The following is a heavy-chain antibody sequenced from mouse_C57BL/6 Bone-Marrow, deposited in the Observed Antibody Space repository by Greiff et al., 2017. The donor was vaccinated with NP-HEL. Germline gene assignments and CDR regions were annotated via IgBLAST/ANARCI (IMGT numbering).Heavy chain of an antibody. CDR2: IRSKSNNYAT. CDR1: GFSFNTYA. J-gene: IGHJ2*01. Sequence: EVQLVESGGGLVQPKGSLKLSCAASGFSFNTYAMNWVRQAPGKGLEWVARIRSKSNNYATYYADSVKDRFTISRDDSESMLYLQMNNLKIEDTAMYYCVRHGRLNYFDYWGQGTTLTVSS. CDR3: VRHGRLNYFDY. D-gene: IGHD3-2*02. V-gene: IGHV10-1*01.